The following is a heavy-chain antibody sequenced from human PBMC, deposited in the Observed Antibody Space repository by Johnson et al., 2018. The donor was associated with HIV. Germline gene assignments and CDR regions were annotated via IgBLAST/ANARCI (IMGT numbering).Heavy chain of an antibody. CDR3: ARGAPEDIVVVPAAFDI. V-gene: IGHV3-33*08. Sequence: QVQLVESGGGVVQPGRSLRLSCAASGFTFSSYAMHWVRQAPGKGLEWVAFIRYDGSEKYYVDSVKGRFTISRDNAKNSLYLQMNSLRAEDTALYYCARGAPEDIVVVPAAFDIWGQGTMVTVSS. CDR2: IRYDGSEK. CDR1: GFTFSSYA. D-gene: IGHD2-2*01. J-gene: IGHJ3*02.